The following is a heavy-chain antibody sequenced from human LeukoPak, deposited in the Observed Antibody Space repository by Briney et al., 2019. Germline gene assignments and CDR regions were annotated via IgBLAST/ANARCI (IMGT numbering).Heavy chain of an antibody. V-gene: IGHV3-30*18. Sequence: GGSLRLSCAASGFTFSISGIHWARQAPGKGLEWVAVISYDGSNKYYAESVKGRFTISRDNSKNTLYLQMNSLRVEDTAVYYCAKEAPWATAMVILIDYWGQGTLVTVSS. CDR3: AKEAPWATAMVILIDY. CDR2: ISYDGSNK. J-gene: IGHJ4*02. CDR1: GFTFSISG. D-gene: IGHD5-18*01.